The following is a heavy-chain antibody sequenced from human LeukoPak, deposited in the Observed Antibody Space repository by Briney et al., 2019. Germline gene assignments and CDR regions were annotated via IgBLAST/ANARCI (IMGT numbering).Heavy chain of an antibody. V-gene: IGHV4-30-2*01. CDR1: GGSISSGGYS. Sequence: TSETLSLTCAVSGGSISSGGYSWSWIRQPPGKGLEWIGYIYHSGSTYYNPSLKSRVTISVDRSKNQFSLKLSSVTAADTAVYYCDRSKAAAKGHFDYWGQGTLVTVSS. CDR3: DRSKAAAKGHFDY. D-gene: IGHD4-11*01. CDR2: IYHSGST. J-gene: IGHJ4*02.